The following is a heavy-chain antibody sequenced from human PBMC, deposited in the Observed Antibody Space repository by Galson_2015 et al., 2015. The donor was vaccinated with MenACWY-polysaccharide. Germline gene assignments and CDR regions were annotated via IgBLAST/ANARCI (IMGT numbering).Heavy chain of an antibody. J-gene: IGHJ6*02. CDR2: IRYDGSVP. Sequence: SLRLSCAVSGFTFTDYAMHWVRQAPGKGLDWVSGIRYDGSVPYYADSVKGRVTVSRDDSKNTVYLQVNSPRPDDTAVYFCTKDRPLRGLAKFSYGMEVWGQGTTVTVSS. CDR3: TKDRPLRGLAKFSYGMEV. CDR1: GFTFTDYA. V-gene: IGHV3-30*04.